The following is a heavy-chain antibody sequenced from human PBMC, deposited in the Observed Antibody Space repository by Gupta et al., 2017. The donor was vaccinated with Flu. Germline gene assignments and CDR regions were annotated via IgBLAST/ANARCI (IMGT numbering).Heavy chain of an antibody. CDR3: SREPEEQWLKRYFDY. V-gene: IGHV3-7*01. D-gene: IGHD6-19*01. CDR1: GFTFSSYW. CDR2: IKRDGSEK. Sequence: EVQLVESGGGLVQPGGSLRLSCAASGFTFSSYWISWVRQAPGKGLEWVANIKRDGSEKYYVDSVKGRFTISRDNAKNSLYLQMNSLRAEDTAVYYCSREPEEQWLKRYFDYWGQGTLVTVSS. J-gene: IGHJ4*02.